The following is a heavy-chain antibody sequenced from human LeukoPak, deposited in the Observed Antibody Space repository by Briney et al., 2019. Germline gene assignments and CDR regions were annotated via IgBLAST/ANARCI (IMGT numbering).Heavy chain of an antibody. CDR3: ARVVDGSGSYYTSNWFDP. D-gene: IGHD3-10*01. J-gene: IGHJ5*02. CDR2: ISAYNGNT. CDR1: GYTFTSYG. Sequence: SVKVSCKASGYTFTSYGISWMRQVPGQGLEWMGWISAYNGNTNYAQKLQGRVTMTTDTSTSTAYMELRSLRSDDTAVYYCARVVDGSGSYYTSNWFDPWGQGTLVTVSS. V-gene: IGHV1-18*01.